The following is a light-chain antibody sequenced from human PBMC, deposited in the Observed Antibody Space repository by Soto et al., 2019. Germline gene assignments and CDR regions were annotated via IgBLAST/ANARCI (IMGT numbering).Light chain of an antibody. CDR3: KSYTSKSTGV. CDR2: EVS. V-gene: IGLV2-14*01. Sequence: QSALTQPASVSGSPGQSITISCTGTSSDVGGYNYVSWYQQHPGKAPKLIMYEVSNRPSGVSNRFSGSKSGNTASLTISGLQAEDEADYYCKSYTSKSTGVFGTGTKLTVL. CDR1: SSDVGGYNY. J-gene: IGLJ1*01.